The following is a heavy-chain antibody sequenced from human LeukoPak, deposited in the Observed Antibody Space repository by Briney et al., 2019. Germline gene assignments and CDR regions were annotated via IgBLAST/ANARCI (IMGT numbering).Heavy chain of an antibody. Sequence: SETLSLTCTVSARSISSHYWHWIRQPPGKAVEWLGYINYRGSTYSNPSLKSRVTISVDTSKNQFSLKLSSVTAADTAVYYCAREGNPNSSGYYSGFDYWGQGTLVTVSS. CDR1: ARSISSHY. V-gene: IGHV4-59*11. J-gene: IGHJ4*02. D-gene: IGHD3-22*01. CDR3: AREGNPNSSGYYSGFDY. CDR2: INYRGST.